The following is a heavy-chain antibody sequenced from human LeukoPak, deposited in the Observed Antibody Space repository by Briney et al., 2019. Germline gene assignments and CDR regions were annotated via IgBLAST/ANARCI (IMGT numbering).Heavy chain of an antibody. CDR1: GGSISSYY. J-gene: IGHJ4*02. V-gene: IGHV4-59*01. CDR3: ARGYSYGIDY. CDR2: IYYSGST. D-gene: IGHD5-18*01. Sequence: SETLSHTCTVSGGSISSYYWGWIRQPPGKGLEWIGYIYYSGSTNYNPSLKSRVTISVDTSKNQFSLKLSSVTAADTAVYYCARGYSYGIDYWGQGTLVTVSS.